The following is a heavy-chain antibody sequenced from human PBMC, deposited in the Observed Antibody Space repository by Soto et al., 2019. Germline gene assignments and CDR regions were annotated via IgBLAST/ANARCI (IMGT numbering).Heavy chain of an antibody. Sequence: XETRSLTCAVYGGSFSGYYWSWIRQPPGKGLEWIGEINHSGSTNYNPSLKSRVTISVDTSKNQFSLKLSSVTAADTAVYYCARDLAARRYYYYGMDVWGQGPTVTVSS. CDR1: GGSFSGYY. V-gene: IGHV4-34*01. J-gene: IGHJ6*02. CDR2: INHSGST. D-gene: IGHD6-6*01. CDR3: ARDLAARRYYYYGMDV.